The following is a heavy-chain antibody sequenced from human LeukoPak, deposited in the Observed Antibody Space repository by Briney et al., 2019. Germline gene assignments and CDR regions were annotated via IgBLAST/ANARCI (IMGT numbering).Heavy chain of an antibody. Sequence: PGGSLRLSCAASGFTFSDYYMSWIRQAPGKGLEWVSYISSSGSTIYYADSVKGRFTISRDNAKNSLYLQMNSLRSDDTAVYYCAREALRYFDWLLYGHWGQGTLVTVSS. V-gene: IGHV3-11*01. D-gene: IGHD3-9*01. J-gene: IGHJ4*02. CDR2: ISSSGSTI. CDR3: AREALRYFDWLLYGH. CDR1: GFTFSDYY.